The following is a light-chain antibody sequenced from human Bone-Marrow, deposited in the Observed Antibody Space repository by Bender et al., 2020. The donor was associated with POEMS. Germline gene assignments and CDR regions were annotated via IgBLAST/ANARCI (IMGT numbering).Light chain of an antibody. Sequence: QLVLTQSPSASASLGASVKLTCTLSSGHSSYAIAWHQQQPEKGPRFLMKLTSDGSYRKGDGIPDRFSGSSSGAERYLTISSLQSEDEADYYCQTWGTGFSWVFGGGTKLTVL. CDR1: SGHSSYA. V-gene: IGLV4-69*01. CDR3: QTWGTGFSWV. J-gene: IGLJ3*02. CDR2: LTSDGSY.